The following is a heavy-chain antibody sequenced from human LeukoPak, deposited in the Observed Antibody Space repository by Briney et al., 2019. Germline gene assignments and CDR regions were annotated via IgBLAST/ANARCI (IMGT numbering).Heavy chain of an antibody. CDR2: ISSSGSTI. D-gene: IGHD3-22*01. Sequence: GGSLRLSCAASGFTFSDYYMSWIRQAPGRGLEWVSYISSSGSTIYYADSVKGRFTISRDNAKNSLYLQMNSLRAEDTAVYYCARLRGRYYYDSSGYFDYWGQGTLVTVSS. J-gene: IGHJ4*02. CDR1: GFTFSDYY. CDR3: ARLRGRYYYDSSGYFDY. V-gene: IGHV3-11*04.